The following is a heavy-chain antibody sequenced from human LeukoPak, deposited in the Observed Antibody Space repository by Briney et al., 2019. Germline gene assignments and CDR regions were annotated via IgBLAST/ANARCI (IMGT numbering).Heavy chain of an antibody. D-gene: IGHD3-16*02. CDR1: GFTFSSDG. V-gene: IGHV3-7*01. Sequence: GGSLRLSCVASGFTFSSDGMSWVRQAPGKGLQWVGNIRQDGGQTHYSDSVKGRFTISRDNAKRSLYLQMNSLRPEDTAVYYCAREKDYVWGSYRPDAFDIWGQGTMVTVSS. CDR3: AREKDYVWGSYRPDAFDI. J-gene: IGHJ3*02. CDR2: IRQDGGQT.